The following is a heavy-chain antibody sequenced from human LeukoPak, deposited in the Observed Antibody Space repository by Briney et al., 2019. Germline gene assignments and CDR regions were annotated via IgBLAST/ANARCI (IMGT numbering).Heavy chain of an antibody. CDR2: ISAYNGNT. Sequence: ASVKVSCKASGYTFTSYGISWVRQAPGQGLEWMGWISAYNGNTNYAQKLQGRVTMTTDTSTSTAYTELRSLRSDDTAVYYCASSNQRGYSGYDLDYWGQGTLVTVSS. CDR3: ASSNQRGYSGYDLDY. D-gene: IGHD5-12*01. J-gene: IGHJ4*02. CDR1: GYTFTSYG. V-gene: IGHV1-18*01.